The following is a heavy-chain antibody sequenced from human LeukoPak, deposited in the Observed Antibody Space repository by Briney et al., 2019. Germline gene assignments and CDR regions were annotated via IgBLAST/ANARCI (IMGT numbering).Heavy chain of an antibody. V-gene: IGHV1-18*01. Sequence: ASVKVSCKASGGTFSSYAISWVRQAPGQGLEWMGWISAYNGNTNYAQKLQGRVTMTTDTSTSTAYMELRSLRSDDTAVYYCARSVPAAAGTLYYFDYWGQGTLVTVSS. CDR3: ARSVPAAAGTLYYFDY. CDR2: ISAYNGNT. D-gene: IGHD6-13*01. J-gene: IGHJ4*02. CDR1: GGTFSSYA.